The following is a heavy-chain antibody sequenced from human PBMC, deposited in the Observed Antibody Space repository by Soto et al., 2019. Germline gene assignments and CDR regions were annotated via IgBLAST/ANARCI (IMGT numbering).Heavy chain of an antibody. J-gene: IGHJ4*02. CDR1: GGSISSGDHY. CDR2: IYYSGST. V-gene: IGHV4-30-4*01. D-gene: IGHD5-18*01. CDR3: AIGYSYGGYFDY. Sequence: SETLSLTCTICGGSISSGDHYGSWIRQPPGKGLEWIGYIYYSGSTYYKPYLKSRVTISVDTSKNQFSLKLSSVTAADTAVYYCAIGYSYGGYFDYWGQGTLVTVSS.